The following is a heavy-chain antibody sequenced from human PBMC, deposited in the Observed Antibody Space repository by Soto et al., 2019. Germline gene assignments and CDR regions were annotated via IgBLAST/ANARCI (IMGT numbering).Heavy chain of an antibody. CDR1: GGSISGSY. D-gene: IGHD2-21*01. J-gene: IGHJ4*02. Sequence: PSETLSLTCRVSGGSISGSYWSWIRQSPGKGLEWLGYVYYTGSTNYSPSLRSRVSISVXXXNXXXXLILXPXXAWXTAVYFCARSVAVCGARIYYLGQGAQVTVAS. V-gene: IGHV4-59*01. CDR3: ARSVAVCGARIYY. CDR2: VYYTGST.